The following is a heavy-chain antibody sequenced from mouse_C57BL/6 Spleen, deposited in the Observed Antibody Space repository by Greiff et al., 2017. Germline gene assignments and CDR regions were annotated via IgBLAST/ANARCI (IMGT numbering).Heavy chain of an antibody. CDR1: GYAFTNYL. CDR2: INPGSGGT. J-gene: IGHJ4*01. V-gene: IGHV1-54*01. CDR3: AKGYYGSSGHYYAMDY. Sequence: VKLMESGAELVRPGTSVKVSCKASGYAFTNYLIEWVKQRPGQGLEWIGVINPGSGGTNYNEKFKGKATLTADKSSSTAYMQLSSLTSEDSAVYFCAKGYYGSSGHYYAMDYWGQGTSVTVSS. D-gene: IGHD1-1*01.